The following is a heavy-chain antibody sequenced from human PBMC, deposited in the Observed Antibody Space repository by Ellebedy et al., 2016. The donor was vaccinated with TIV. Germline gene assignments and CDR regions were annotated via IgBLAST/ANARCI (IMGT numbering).Heavy chain of an antibody. CDR3: ARCDGSSGYLVWRAFDI. J-gene: IGHJ3*02. CDR1: GYTFTSYG. Sequence: ASVKVSCKASGYTFTSYGISWVRQAPGQGLEWMGWINPNSGGTNYAQKFQGRVTMTRDTSISTAYMELSRLRSDDTAVYYCARCDGSSGYLVWRAFDIWGQGTMVTVSS. CDR2: INPNSGGT. D-gene: IGHD3-22*01. V-gene: IGHV1-2*02.